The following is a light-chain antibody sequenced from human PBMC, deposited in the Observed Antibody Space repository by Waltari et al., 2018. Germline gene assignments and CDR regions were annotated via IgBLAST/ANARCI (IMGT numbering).Light chain of an antibody. V-gene: IGLV2-8*01. CDR1: TAAVGGYNY. CDR3: SSYAGSNNFAV. Sequence: QSALTRHPSAPGPPDTPFPSPCAGTTAAVGGYNYVTWTQQHPGKAPKLMIFEVTKRPSGVPDRFSGSKSGNTASLTVSGLQTEDEAHYYCSSYAGSNNFAVFGGGTKLTVL. CDR2: EVT. J-gene: IGLJ2*01.